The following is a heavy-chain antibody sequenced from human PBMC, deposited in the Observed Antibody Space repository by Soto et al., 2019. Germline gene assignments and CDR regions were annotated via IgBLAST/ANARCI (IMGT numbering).Heavy chain of an antibody. CDR2: ISYDGSNK. D-gene: IGHD1-1*01. V-gene: IGHV3-30*18. Sequence: QVQLVESGGGVVQPGRSLRLSCAASGFTFSSYGMHWVRQAPGKGLEWVAVISYDGSNKYYADSVKGRFTISRDNSKNTRYLQMNSLRAEDTAVYYCAKDGTGWNDGVPFRFADYWGQGTLVTVSS. CDR1: GFTFSSYG. J-gene: IGHJ4*02. CDR3: AKDGTGWNDGVPFRFADY.